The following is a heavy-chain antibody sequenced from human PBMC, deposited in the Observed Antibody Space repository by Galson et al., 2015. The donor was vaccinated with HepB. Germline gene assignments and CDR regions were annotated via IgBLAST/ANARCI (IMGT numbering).Heavy chain of an antibody. D-gene: IGHD2-2*01. CDR3: ARIGYCSSTSCPDV. Sequence: SLRLSCAASGFTLSSYAMHWVRQAPGKGLEWVAVISYDGSNKYYADSVKGRFTISRDNSKNTLYLQMNSLRAEDTAVYYCARIGYCSSTSCPDVWGKGTTVTVSS. CDR2: ISYDGSNK. V-gene: IGHV3-30-3*01. CDR1: GFTLSSYA. J-gene: IGHJ6*04.